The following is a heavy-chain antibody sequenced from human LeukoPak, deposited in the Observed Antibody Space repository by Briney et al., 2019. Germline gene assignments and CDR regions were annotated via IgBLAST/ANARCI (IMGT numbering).Heavy chain of an antibody. CDR2: ISGSGGTT. CDR3: AKAPSISSSWFDY. D-gene: IGHD6-13*01. V-gene: IGHV3-23*01. Sequence: GGSLRLSCAASGFPFNTYAMTWVRQAPGKGLGWVSGISGSGGTTYYADSVKGRFTISRDNSRNTLYLQMSSLRAEDTAVYYCAKAPSISSSWFDYWGQGTLVTVSS. J-gene: IGHJ4*02. CDR1: GFPFNTYA.